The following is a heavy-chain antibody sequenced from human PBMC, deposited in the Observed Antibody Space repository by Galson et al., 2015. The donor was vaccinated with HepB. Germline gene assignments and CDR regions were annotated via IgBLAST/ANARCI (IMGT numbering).Heavy chain of an antibody. V-gene: IGHV1-46*03. CDR1: GYTFTSYY. D-gene: IGHD4-17*01. J-gene: IGHJ4*02. CDR2: INPSGGST. Sequence: SVKVSCKASGYTFTSYYMHWVRQAPGQGLEWMGIINPSGGSTSYAQEFQGRVTMTRDTSTSTVYMELSSLRSEDTAVYYCARSYARYYFDYWGQGTLVTVSS. CDR3: ARSYARYYFDY.